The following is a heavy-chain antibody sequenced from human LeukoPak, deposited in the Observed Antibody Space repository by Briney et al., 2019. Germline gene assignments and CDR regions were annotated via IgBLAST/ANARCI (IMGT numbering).Heavy chain of an antibody. J-gene: IGHJ4*02. CDR1: GGSISSYY. V-gene: IGHV4-59*01. Sequence: SETLSLTCTVSGGSISSYYWSWIRQPPGEGLEWIGYIYYSGSTNYNPSLKSRVTISVDTSKNQFSLKLSSVTAADTAVYYCARVSCSSTSCNDYFDYWGQGTLVTVSS. CDR2: IYYSGST. CDR3: ARVSCSSTSCNDYFDY. D-gene: IGHD2-2*01.